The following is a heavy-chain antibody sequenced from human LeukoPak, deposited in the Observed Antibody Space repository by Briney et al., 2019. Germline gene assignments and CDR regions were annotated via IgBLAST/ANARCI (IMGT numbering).Heavy chain of an antibody. CDR1: GFTFSSYA. J-gene: IGHJ4*02. V-gene: IGHV3-30-3*01. Sequence: GRSLRLSCAASGFTFSSYALHWVRQAPGKGLEWVAVISYDGTIKHYADSVKGRFTISRDNSKSTLYLQMNSLRAEDTAVYYCAREGSSGYYPYWGQGILVTVSS. D-gene: IGHD3-22*01. CDR2: ISYDGTIK. CDR3: AREGSSGYYPY.